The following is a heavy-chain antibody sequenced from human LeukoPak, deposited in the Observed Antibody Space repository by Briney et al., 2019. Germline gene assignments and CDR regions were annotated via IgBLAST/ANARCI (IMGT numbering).Heavy chain of an antibody. CDR3: ARDPRYNSSGYPVFFDY. CDR2: INAGNGNT. J-gene: IGHJ4*02. Sequence: ASVKVSCKASGYTFTSYAMHWVRQAPGQRLEWMGWINAGNGNTKYSQKFQGRVTITRDTSASTAYMELSSLRSEDTAVYYCARDPRYNSSGYPVFFDYWGQGTLVTVSS. V-gene: IGHV1-3*01. D-gene: IGHD3-22*01. CDR1: GYTFTSYA.